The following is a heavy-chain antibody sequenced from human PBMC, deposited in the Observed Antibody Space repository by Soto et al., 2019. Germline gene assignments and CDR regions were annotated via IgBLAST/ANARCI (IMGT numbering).Heavy chain of an antibody. V-gene: IGHV3-74*01. CDR1: GFTFSSYW. CDR2: INSDGRTT. Sequence: EVQLVESGGGLVQPGGSLRLSCAASGFTFSSYWMHWVRQAPGKGLVWVSGINSDGRTTLYADSVKGRFTISRDNAKNTLYLQMNSLRAEETAVYYCAGSKWFDPWGQGTRVTVSS. CDR3: AGSKWFDP. J-gene: IGHJ5*02.